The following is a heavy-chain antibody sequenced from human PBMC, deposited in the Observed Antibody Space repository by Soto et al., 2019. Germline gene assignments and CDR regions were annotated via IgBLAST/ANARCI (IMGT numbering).Heavy chain of an antibody. CDR1: GYTFTSYG. J-gene: IGHJ5*02. V-gene: IGHV1-18*01. CDR2: ISAYNGNT. CDR3: ARKRITIFGVVIDALGFDP. Sequence: SVKVSCKASGYTFTSYGISWVRQAPGQGLEWMGWISAYNGNTIYAQKLQGRVTMTTDTSTSTAYMELRSLRSDDTAVYYCARKRITIFGVVIDALGFDPWGQGTLVTVSS. D-gene: IGHD3-3*01.